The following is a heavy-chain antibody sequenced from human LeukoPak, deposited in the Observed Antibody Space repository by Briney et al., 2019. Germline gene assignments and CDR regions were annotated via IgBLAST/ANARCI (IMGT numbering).Heavy chain of an antibody. Sequence: ASVKVSCKASGYTFTVYYLHWVRQAPGQGLEWMGWITPNSGGTHYARKVQGRVTMTRDTSISTAYLELSRLKSDDTAVYFCARSRDSRGYPDAFDIWGQGTMVTVSS. CDR2: ITPNSGGT. D-gene: IGHD3-22*01. J-gene: IGHJ3*02. CDR3: ARSRDSRGYPDAFDI. CDR1: GYTFTVYY. V-gene: IGHV1-2*02.